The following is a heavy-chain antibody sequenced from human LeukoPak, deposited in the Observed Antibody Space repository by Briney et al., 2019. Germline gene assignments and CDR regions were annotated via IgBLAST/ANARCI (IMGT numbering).Heavy chain of an antibody. V-gene: IGHV3-23*01. CDR1: GFTFSSYA. CDR2: ISGSGGST. Sequence: PGGSLRLSCAASGFTFSSYAMSWVRQAPGKGLEWVSAISGSGGSTYYADSVKGRFTISRDNSKNTLYLQMNSLRAEDTAVYYCAKGIQLWSWGYYFDYWGQGTLVTVSS. D-gene: IGHD5-18*01. CDR3: AKGIQLWSWGYYFDY. J-gene: IGHJ4*02.